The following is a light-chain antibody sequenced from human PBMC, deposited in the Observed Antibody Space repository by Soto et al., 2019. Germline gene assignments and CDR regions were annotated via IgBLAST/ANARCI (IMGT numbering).Light chain of an antibody. CDR3: QPFYTTPT. J-gene: IGKJ4*01. CDR2: WTS. V-gene: IGKV4-1*01. Sequence: DIVMTQSPDSLAVSLGERATINCKSSQNILYSPNNKNALVWYQQKPGQPPKLLISWTSTRESGVPDRFSGSGSGTDFSLTISSLQDEDVAVYYRQPFYTTPTFGGGTKVEIK. CDR1: QNILYSPNNKNA.